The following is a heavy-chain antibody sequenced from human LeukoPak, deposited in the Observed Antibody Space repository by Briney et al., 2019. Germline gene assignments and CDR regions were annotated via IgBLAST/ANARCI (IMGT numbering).Heavy chain of an antibody. J-gene: IGHJ6*02. V-gene: IGHV3-53*01. CDR3: ARMGYCSSTSCPPLTRMDI. CDR2: IYSGGST. D-gene: IGHD2-2*01. Sequence: GGSLRLSCAASGFTVSSNYMSWVRQAPGKGLEWVSVIYSGGSTNCADSVKGRFTISRDNAKNSLYLQMNSLRAEDTAVYYCARMGYCSSTSCPPLTRMDIWGQGTTVTVSS. CDR1: GFTVSSNY.